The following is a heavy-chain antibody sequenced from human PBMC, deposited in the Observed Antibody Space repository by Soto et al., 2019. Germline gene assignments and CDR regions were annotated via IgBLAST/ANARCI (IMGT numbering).Heavy chain of an antibody. D-gene: IGHD2-15*01. CDR2: IYYSGST. CDR3: ARVKGGSCYPHVCVFDI. V-gene: IGHV4-59*01. CDR1: GGSISSYY. J-gene: IGHJ3*02. Sequence: PSETLSLTCTVSGGSISSYYWSWIRQPPGKGLEWIGYIYYSGSTNYNPSLKSRVTISVDTSKNQFSLKLSSVTAADTAVYYCARVKGGSCYPHVCVFDIWGQGTMVPVSS.